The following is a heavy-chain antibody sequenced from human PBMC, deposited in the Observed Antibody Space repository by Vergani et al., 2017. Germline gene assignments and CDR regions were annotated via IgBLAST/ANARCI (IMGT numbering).Heavy chain of an antibody. J-gene: IGHJ5*02. CDR3: ARDAGIAAASVWFDP. Sequence: QVQLVQSGAEVKKPGSSVKVSCKASGGPFSSYAISWVRQAPGQGLEWMGRIIPIFGTANYAQKFQGRVTITADESTSTACMELSSLRSEDTAVNDCARDAGIAAASVWFDPWGQGTLVTVSS. CDR1: GGPFSSYA. D-gene: IGHD6-13*01. V-gene: IGHV1-69*13. CDR2: IIPIFGTA.